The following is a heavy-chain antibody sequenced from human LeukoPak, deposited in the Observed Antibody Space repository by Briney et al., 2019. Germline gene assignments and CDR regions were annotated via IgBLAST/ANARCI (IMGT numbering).Heavy chain of an antibody. CDR3: ARDRSVWSGYYYADAFDI. CDR1: GGSISSGSYY. CDR2: IYTSGST. Sequence: SETLSLTCTVSGGSISSGSYYWSWIRQPAGKGLEWIGRIYTSGSTNYNPSLKSRVTISVDTSKNQFSLKLSSVTAADTAVYYCARDRSVWSGYYYADAFDIWGQGTMVTVSS. J-gene: IGHJ3*02. D-gene: IGHD3-22*01. V-gene: IGHV4-61*02.